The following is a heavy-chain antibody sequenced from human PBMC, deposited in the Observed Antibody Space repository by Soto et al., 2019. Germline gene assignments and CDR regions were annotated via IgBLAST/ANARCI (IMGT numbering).Heavy chain of an antibody. CDR2: IYYSGST. CDR3: ARQRGIIAAAGWWFDP. V-gene: IGHV4-59*08. Sequence: SDTLSLTCTVSGGSISSYYWSWIRQPPGKGLEWIGYIYYSGSTNYNPSLKSRVTISVDTSKNQFSLKLSSVTAADTAVYYCARQRGIIAAAGWWFDPWGQGTLVTVSS. J-gene: IGHJ5*02. CDR1: GGSISSYY. D-gene: IGHD6-13*01.